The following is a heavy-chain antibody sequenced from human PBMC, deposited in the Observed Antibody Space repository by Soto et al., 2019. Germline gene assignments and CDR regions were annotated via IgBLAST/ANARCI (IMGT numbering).Heavy chain of an antibody. CDR2: IYYTGGT. J-gene: IGHJ1*01. V-gene: IGHV4-39*02. CDR3: AREGPPIRAHNPPEYFQH. Sequence: QLQLQESGPGLVKPSETLSLTCTVSGDSISTRSNYWAWIRQPPGKGLEWIGSIYYTGGTYYNPSLKSRVTLFLDTSKNQFSLNLSSVTAADTAVYYCAREGPPIRAHNPPEYFQHWGQGTPVTVSS. CDR1: GDSISTRSNY.